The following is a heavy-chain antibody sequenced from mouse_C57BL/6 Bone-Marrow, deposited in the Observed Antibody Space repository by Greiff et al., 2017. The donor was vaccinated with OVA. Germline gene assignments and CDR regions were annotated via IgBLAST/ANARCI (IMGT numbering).Heavy chain of an antibody. CDR1: GYTFTSYW. V-gene: IGHV1-64*01. CDR2: IHPNSGST. D-gene: IGHD1-1*01. CDR3: ARKGYYGSSYFDY. J-gene: IGHJ2*01. Sequence: QVQLQQPGAELVKPGASVTLSCKASGYTFTSYWMHWVTQRPGQGLEWIGMIHPNSGSTNYNEKFKSKATLTVDKSSSTAYMQLSSLTSEDSAVYYCARKGYYGSSYFDYWGQGTTLTVSS.